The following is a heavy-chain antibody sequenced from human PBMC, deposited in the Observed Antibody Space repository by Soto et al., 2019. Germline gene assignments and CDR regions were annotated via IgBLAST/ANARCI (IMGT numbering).Heavy chain of an antibody. J-gene: IGHJ6*02. CDR3: ARVLRYFDWLSNTYYYYGMDV. CDR1: GGSISSYY. Sequence: QVQLQESGPGLVKPSETLSLTCTVSGGSISSYYWSWIRQPPGKGLEWIGYIYYSGSTNYNPSLRSRVTISVDTSKNQFSLKLSSVTAADTAVYYCARVLRYFDWLSNTYYYYGMDVWGQGTTVTVSS. CDR2: IYYSGST. D-gene: IGHD3-9*01. V-gene: IGHV4-59*01.